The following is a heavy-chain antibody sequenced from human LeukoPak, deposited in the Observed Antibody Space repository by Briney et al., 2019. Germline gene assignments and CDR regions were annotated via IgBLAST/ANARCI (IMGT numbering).Heavy chain of an antibody. D-gene: IGHD2-8*01. CDR3: ARALGYCTNGVCYTWFDP. Sequence: GGSLRLSCAASGFTFSSYWMSWVRQAPGKGLEWVANIKQDGSEKYYVDSVKGRFTISRDNAKNSLYLQMNSLRAEDTAVYYCARALGYCTNGVCYTWFDPWGQGILVTVSS. CDR2: IKQDGSEK. J-gene: IGHJ5*02. CDR1: GFTFSSYW. V-gene: IGHV3-7*01.